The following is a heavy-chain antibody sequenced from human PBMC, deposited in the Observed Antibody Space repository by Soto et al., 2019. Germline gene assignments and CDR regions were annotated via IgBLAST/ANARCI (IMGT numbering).Heavy chain of an antibody. V-gene: IGHV3-33*01. CDR1: GFTFSSYG. J-gene: IGHJ4*02. CDR2: IWYDASNK. CDR3: ARDPIGPGIFDY. Sequence: ESGGGVVQPGRSLRLSCAASGFTFSSYGMHWVRQAPGKGLEWVAVIWYDASNKYYADSVKGRFTISRDNTKNTMYLQMNSLRAEDTAVYYCARDPIGPGIFDYWGQGTLVTVSS. D-gene: IGHD1-26*01.